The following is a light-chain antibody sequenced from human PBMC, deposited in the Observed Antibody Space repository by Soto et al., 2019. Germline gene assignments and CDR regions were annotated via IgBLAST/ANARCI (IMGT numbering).Light chain of an antibody. V-gene: IGKV3-11*01. CDR1: QSVSRY. CDR2: DAS. J-gene: IGKJ5*01. CDR3: QQRRNWIT. Sequence: EIAFTHSPCTLPLSPGERATLSCRASQSVSRYLAWYQQKPGQAPRLLIYDASYRATGIPARFSGSGSGTDFILTISSLEPEDFAIYYCQQRRNWITFGQGTRLKIK.